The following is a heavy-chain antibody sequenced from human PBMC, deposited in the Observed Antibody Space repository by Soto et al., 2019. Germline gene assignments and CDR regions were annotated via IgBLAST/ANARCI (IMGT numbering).Heavy chain of an antibody. CDR2: ISYDGSNK. CDR3: ARDRPLITMVRGDNDAFDI. V-gene: IGHV3-30-3*01. CDR1: GFTFSSYA. D-gene: IGHD3-10*01. J-gene: IGHJ3*02. Sequence: PGGSLRLSCAASGFTFSSYAMHWVRQAPGKGLEWVAVISYDGSNKYYADSVKGRFTISRDNSKNTLYLQMNSLRAEDTAVYYCARDRPLITMVRGDNDAFDIWGQGTMVTVSS.